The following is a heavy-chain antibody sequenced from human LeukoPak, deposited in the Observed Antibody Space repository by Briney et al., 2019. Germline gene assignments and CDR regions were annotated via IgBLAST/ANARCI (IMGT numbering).Heavy chain of an antibody. V-gene: IGHV3-21*01. CDR3: AREAVAGPEDDYYGMDV. CDR2: ISSSSSYI. J-gene: IGHJ6*02. Sequence: PGGSLRLSCAASGFTFSSYAMSWVRQAPGKGLEWVSSISSSSSYIYYADSVKGRFTISRDNAKNSLYLQMNSLRAEDTAVYYCAREAVAGPEDDYYGMDVWGQGTTVTVSS. CDR1: GFTFSSYA. D-gene: IGHD6-19*01.